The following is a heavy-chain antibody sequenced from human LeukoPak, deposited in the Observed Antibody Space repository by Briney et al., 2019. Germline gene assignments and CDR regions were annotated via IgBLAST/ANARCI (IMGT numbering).Heavy chain of an antibody. Sequence: SDTLSLTCTVSGGSISSGGYYWRWIRQHPGKGLEWIGYIYYSGSTYYNPSLKSRVTISVDTSKNQFSLKLSSVTAADTAVYYCARAEGYSYGLLWFDYWGQGTLVTVSS. CDR3: ARAEGYSYGLLWFDY. D-gene: IGHD5-18*01. J-gene: IGHJ4*02. CDR2: IYYSGST. V-gene: IGHV4-31*03. CDR1: GGSISSGGYY.